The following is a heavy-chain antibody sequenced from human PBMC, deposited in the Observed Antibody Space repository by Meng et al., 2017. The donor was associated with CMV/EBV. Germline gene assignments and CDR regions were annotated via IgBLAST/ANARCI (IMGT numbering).Heavy chain of an antibody. CDR2: SYYIGST. CDR3: ARAHYSSSCDY. V-gene: IGHV4-30-4*08. D-gene: IGHD6-13*01. CDR1: CVSMSSRDYS. Sequence: CSGLVHPYESVAVVCVVACVSMSSRDYSWGGFGQPRGKGLEWVVYSYYIGSTYYIPSLKSRVTISVDTSKTQFPLKLSSVTAADTAVYYFARAHYSSSCDYWGQGTLVTVSS. J-gene: IGHJ4*02.